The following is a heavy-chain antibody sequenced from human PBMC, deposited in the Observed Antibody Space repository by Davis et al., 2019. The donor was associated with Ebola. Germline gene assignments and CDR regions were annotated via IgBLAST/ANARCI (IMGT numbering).Heavy chain of an antibody. V-gene: IGHV1-18*01. CDR3: ARDDPVVPTSIWYFDL. CDR2: ISAYNGNT. D-gene: IGHD2-2*01. J-gene: IGHJ2*01. CDR1: GYTFTSYG. Sequence: ASVKVSCKASGYTFTSYGISWVRQAPGQGLEWMGWISAYNGNTNYAQKLQGRVTMTTDTSTSTAYMELSSLGSEDTAVYYCARDDPVVPTSIWYFDLWGRGTLVTVSS.